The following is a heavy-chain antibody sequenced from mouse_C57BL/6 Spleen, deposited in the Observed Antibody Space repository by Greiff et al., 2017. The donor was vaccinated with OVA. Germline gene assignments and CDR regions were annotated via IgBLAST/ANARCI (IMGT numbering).Heavy chain of an antibody. D-gene: IGHD2-1*01. J-gene: IGHJ1*03. CDR3: ASHGNHWYFDV. CDR2: IWSGGST. V-gene: IGHV2-2*01. CDR1: GFSLTSYG. Sequence: VMLVESGPGLVQPSQSLSITCTVSGFSLTSYGVHWVRQSPGKGLEWLGVIWSGGSTDYNAAFISRLSISKDNSKSQVFFKMNSLQADDTAIYYCASHGNHWYFDVWGTGTTVTVSS.